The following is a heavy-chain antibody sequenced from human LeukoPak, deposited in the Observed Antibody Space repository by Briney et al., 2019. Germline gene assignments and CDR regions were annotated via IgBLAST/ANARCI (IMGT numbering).Heavy chain of an antibody. J-gene: IGHJ1*01. CDR1: GGSISSYY. CDR2: IYTSGST. CDR3: ARDPAEYGEGGYFQH. V-gene: IGHV4-4*07. Sequence: SETLSLTCTVSGGSISSYYWSWIRQPAGKGLEWIGRIYTSGSTNYNPSLKSRVTMSVDTSKNQFSLKLSSVTAADTAVYYCARDPAEYGEGGYFQHWGQGTLVTVSS. D-gene: IGHD6-6*01.